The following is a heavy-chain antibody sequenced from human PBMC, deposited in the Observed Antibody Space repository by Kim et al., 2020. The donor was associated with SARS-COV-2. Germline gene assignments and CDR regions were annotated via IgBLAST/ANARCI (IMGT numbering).Heavy chain of an antibody. D-gene: IGHD6-6*01. CDR3: AKAKRGGSSSLDY. CDR1: GFTFDDYA. Sequence: GGSLRLSCAASGFTFDDYAMHWVRQAPGKGLELVSGISWNSGSIGYADSVKGRFTISRDNAKNSLYLQMNSLRAEDTALYYCAKAKRGGSSSLDYWGQGTLVTVSS. V-gene: IGHV3-9*01. CDR2: ISWNSGSI. J-gene: IGHJ4*02.